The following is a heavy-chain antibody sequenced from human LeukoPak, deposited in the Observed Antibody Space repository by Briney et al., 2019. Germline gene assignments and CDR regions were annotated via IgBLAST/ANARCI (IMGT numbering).Heavy chain of an antibody. CDR1: AFTFSDYS. CDR2: ISGRNSSI. CDR3: ARDRIISGSYYFDY. J-gene: IGHJ4*02. Sequence: PAGSLRLSCAASAFTFSDYSMNWVPQAPGKGLEWVSYISGRNSSIYYADSVKGRLNISRDNAKNSMYLQMNSLRADDTAVYYCARDRIISGSYYFDYWGQGTLVTV. D-gene: IGHD1-26*01. V-gene: IGHV3-48*01.